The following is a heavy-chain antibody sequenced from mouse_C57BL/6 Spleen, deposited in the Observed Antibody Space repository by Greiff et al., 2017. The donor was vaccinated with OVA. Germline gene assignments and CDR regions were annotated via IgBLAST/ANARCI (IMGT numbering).Heavy chain of an antibody. J-gene: IGHJ3*01. D-gene: IGHD1-1*01. V-gene: IGHV1-64*01. CDR1: GYTFTSYW. Sequence: QVQLKQSGAELVKPGASVKLSCKASGYTFTSYWMHWVKQRPGQGLEWIGMIHPNSGSTNYNEKFKSKATLTVDKSSSTAYMQLSSLTSEDSAVYYCARGPNYGEFAYWGQGTLVTVSA. CDR2: IHPNSGST. CDR3: ARGPNYGEFAY.